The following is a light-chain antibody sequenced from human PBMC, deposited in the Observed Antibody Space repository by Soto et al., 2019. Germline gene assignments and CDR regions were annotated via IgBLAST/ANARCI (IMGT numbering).Light chain of an antibody. J-gene: IGKJ1*01. V-gene: IGKV1-8*01. CDR1: QDVSGY. CDR2: AAS. CDR3: QQYHTQAT. Sequence: AIRMTQSPSSLSASTGDRVTTTCRASQDVSGYVAWYQQKPGRAPNLLVYAASTLQAGVPSRFSGSASGTEFTLTITCLQSEDYATYFCQQYHTQATFGQGTKE.